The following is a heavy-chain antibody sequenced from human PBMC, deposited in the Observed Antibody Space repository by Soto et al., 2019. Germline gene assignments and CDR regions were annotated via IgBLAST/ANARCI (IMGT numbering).Heavy chain of an antibody. J-gene: IGHJ6*02. V-gene: IGHV4-4*07. CDR1: GGSISSYY. Sequence: SETLSLTCTVSGGSISSYYWSWIRQPAGKGLEWIGRIYTSGSTNYNPSLKSRVTISVDTSKNQFSQKLSSVTAADAAVYYCARDGSNYVELYYYYGMDVWGQGTTVTVSS. CDR2: IYTSGST. CDR3: ARDGSNYVELYYYYGMDV. D-gene: IGHD4-4*01.